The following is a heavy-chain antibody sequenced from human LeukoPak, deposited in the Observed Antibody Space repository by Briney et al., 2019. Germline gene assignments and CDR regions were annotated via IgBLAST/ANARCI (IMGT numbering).Heavy chain of an antibody. Sequence: GGSLRLSCVGSGFTFSNYWMHWVRQVPGKGLEWVANIKQDGSKKSYVDSVKGRFTISRDNAKNSLYLQMNSLRAEDTAIYYCTRVGYIDEGIDYWGQGTLVTVSS. V-gene: IGHV3-7*04. CDR1: GFTFSNYW. D-gene: IGHD5-24*01. CDR3: TRVGYIDEGIDY. CDR2: IKQDGSKK. J-gene: IGHJ4*02.